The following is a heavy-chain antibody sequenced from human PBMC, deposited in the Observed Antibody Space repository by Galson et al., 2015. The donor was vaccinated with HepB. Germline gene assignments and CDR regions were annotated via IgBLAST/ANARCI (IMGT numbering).Heavy chain of an antibody. CDR1: GYSFTRYW. CDR2: IYPGDSDT. J-gene: IGHJ3*02. Sequence: QSGAEVKKPGESLKISCKGVGYSFTRYWIGWVRQMPGKGLEWMGIIYPGDSDTRYSPSFQGQVTISADKSISTAYLQWSSLKASDTAMYYCALSYCGGDCFSRPSDAFDIWGQGTMIIVP. D-gene: IGHD2-21*01. V-gene: IGHV5-51*03. CDR3: ALSYCGGDCFSRPSDAFDI.